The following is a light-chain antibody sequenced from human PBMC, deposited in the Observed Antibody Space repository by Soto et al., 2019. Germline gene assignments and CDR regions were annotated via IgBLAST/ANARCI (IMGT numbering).Light chain of an antibody. CDR3: QQSYSIPRT. CDR2: AAS. J-gene: IGKJ4*01. CDR1: QSISSY. V-gene: IGKV1-39*01. Sequence: DIQLTQSPSSLSASVGDRVTITCRTSQSISSYLNWYQQKPGKAPKLLIYAASSLQSGVPSRCSGSGSGTDFTRTISSLQPEDFATYYEQQSYSIPRTCGGGTSVQI.